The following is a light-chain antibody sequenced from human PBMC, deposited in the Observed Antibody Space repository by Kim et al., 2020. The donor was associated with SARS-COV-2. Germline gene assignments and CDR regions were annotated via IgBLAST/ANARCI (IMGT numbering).Light chain of an antibody. V-gene: IGKV3-20*01. CDR3: QQYDKVPAT. Sequence: EIVLSQSPGTLSLSPGERATLSCRASQTVSSNYLAWYQQIPGQAPRLLIFGSSRRATDIPDRFSGSGFATHFTLTISGLEPEDSAVYYCQQYDKVPATFGGGTKVDIK. CDR2: GSS. J-gene: IGKJ4*01. CDR1: QTVSSNY.